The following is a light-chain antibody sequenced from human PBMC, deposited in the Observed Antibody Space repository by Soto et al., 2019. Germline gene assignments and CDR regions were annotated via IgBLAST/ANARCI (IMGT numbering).Light chain of an antibody. CDR3: SSYTTSSTRV. V-gene: IGLV2-14*03. CDR2: EVS. CDR1: SSDVGAYDF. Sequence: QSVLAQPASVSGSPGQSITISCTGTSSDVGAYDFVSWYQQHPDKAPKLMIYEVSNRPSGVSYRFSGSKPVNTATLTISGLQAEDEADYYCSSYTTSSTRVFGTGTKLTVL. J-gene: IGLJ1*01.